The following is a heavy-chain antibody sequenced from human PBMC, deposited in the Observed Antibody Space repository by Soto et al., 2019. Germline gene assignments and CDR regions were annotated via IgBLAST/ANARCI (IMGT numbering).Heavy chain of an antibody. D-gene: IGHD2-2*01. CDR2: TYYRSKWYN. J-gene: IGHJ6*02. CDR3: ARGGYIVVVPAATTLSYYYYYGMDV. V-gene: IGHV6-1*01. CDR1: GDSVSSNSAA. Sequence: SQTLSLTCAISGDSVSSNSAAWNWIRQSPSRGLEWLGRTYYRSKWYNDYAVSVKSRITINPDTSKNQFSLQLNSVTPEDTAVYYCARGGYIVVVPAATTLSYYYYYGMDVWRQGTTVTVSS.